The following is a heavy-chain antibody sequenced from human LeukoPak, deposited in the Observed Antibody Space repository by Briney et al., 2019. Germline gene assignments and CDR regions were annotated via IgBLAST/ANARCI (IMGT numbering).Heavy chain of an antibody. D-gene: IGHD2-2*01. Sequence: SVKVSCKASGGTFSSYAISWVRQASGQGLEWMGGIIPIFGTANYGQKFQGRVTITADKSTSTAYMELSSLRSEDTAVYYCARGRPAAILYFDYWGQGTLVTVSS. CDR2: IIPIFGTA. CDR3: ARGRPAAILYFDY. CDR1: GGTFSSYA. V-gene: IGHV1-69*06. J-gene: IGHJ4*02.